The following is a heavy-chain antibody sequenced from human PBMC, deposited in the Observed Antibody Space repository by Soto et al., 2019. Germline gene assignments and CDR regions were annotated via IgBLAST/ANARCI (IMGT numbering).Heavy chain of an antibody. V-gene: IGHV5-51*01. J-gene: IGHJ4*02. CDR1: GYRFTNYW. Sequence: PGESLKISCKGSGYRFTNYWIGWVRTMPGKGLELMGIIYPGDSDTRYSPSFQGQVTISVDKSINTAYLQWSSLKASDTAMFYCARSLTSNGDFIYWGQGTLVTVSS. D-gene: IGHD4-17*01. CDR3: ARSLTSNGDFIY. CDR2: IYPGDSDT.